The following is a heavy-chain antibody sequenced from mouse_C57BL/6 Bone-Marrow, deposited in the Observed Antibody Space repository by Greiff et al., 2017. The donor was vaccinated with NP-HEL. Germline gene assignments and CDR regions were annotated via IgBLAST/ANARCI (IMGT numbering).Heavy chain of an antibody. CDR2: IYPRSGNT. Sequence: QVQLQQSGAELARPGASVKLSCKASGYTFTSYGISWVKQSTGQGLEWIGKIYPRSGNTYYNEKFKGKATLTADKSSSTAYMELRSLTSEDSAVYFCAREVVYYYGSRYWGQGTLVTVSA. CDR3: AREVVYYYGSRY. D-gene: IGHD1-1*01. J-gene: IGHJ3*01. V-gene: IGHV1-81*01. CDR1: GYTFTSYG.